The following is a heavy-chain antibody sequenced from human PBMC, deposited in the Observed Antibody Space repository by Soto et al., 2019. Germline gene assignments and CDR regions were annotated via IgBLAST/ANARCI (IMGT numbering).Heavy chain of an antibody. CDR1: GGTFRTES. CDR3: ARGHEYGGNPDAFDA. CDR2: ILPFFGTA. Sequence: QVHLVQSGAEVKKPGSSVKVSGTYSGGTFRTESINWVRQAPGQGLEWMGGILPFFGTADYAPRFQGRVTITADGATTTAYMELSSLTSQDTAVYFCARGHEYGGNPDAFDAWGQGTMVTVSS. J-gene: IGHJ3*01. D-gene: IGHD4-17*01. V-gene: IGHV1-69*13.